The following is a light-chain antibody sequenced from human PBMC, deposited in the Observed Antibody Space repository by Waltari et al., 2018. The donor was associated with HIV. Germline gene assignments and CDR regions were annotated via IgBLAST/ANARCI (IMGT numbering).Light chain of an antibody. CDR1: NIASNN. V-gene: IGLV3-9*01. CDR2: RDN. J-gene: IGLJ3*02. Sequence: SYELTQPLSVSVALGQTARITCGGNNIASNNVHWYQQKPGQAPVLVIYRDNIRPSGIPERFSGSNSGNTAILSISRAQAEDEGDYYCQVWDSSTGVFGGGTNLTVL. CDR3: QVWDSSTGV.